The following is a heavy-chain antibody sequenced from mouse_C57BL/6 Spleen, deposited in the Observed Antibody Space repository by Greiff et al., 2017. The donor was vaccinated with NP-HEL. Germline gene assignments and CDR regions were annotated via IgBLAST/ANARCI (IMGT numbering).Heavy chain of an antibody. CDR1: GYTFTSYW. D-gene: IGHD1-1*01. CDR3: AREGVVADYYAMDY. J-gene: IGHJ4*01. V-gene: IGHV1-52*01. CDR2: IDPSDSET. Sequence: QVQLQQPGAELVRPGSSVKLSCKASGYTFTSYWMQWVKQRPIQGLEWIGNIDPSDSETHYNQKFKDKATLTVDKSSSTAYMQLSSLTSEDSAVYYCAREGVVADYYAMDYWGQGTSVTVSS.